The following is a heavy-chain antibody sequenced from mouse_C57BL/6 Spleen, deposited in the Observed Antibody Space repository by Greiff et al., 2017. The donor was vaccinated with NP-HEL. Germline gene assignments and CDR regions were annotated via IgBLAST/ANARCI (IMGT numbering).Heavy chain of an antibody. Sequence: VQLQQSGAELARPGASVKLSCKASGYTFTSYGISWVKQRTGQGLEWIGEIYPRSGNTYYNEKFKGKATLTADKSSSTAYMELRSQTSEDSAVYFCARSLGGYYAMDYWGQGTSVTVSS. CDR1: GYTFTSYG. V-gene: IGHV1-81*01. CDR2: IYPRSGNT. CDR3: ARSLGGYYAMDY. J-gene: IGHJ4*01.